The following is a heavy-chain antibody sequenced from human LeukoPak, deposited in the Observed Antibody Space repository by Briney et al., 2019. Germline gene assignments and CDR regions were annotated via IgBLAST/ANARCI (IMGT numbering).Heavy chain of an antibody. Sequence: SETLSLTCAVYGGSFSGYYWSWIRQPPGKGLEWIGYIYYSGSTNYNPSLKSRVTISVDTSKNQFSLKLSSVTAADTAVYYCARAPRDYGSGSYYRGLWYFDYWGQGTLVTVSS. V-gene: IGHV4-59*01. CDR1: GGSFSGYY. CDR3: ARAPRDYGSGSYYRGLWYFDY. CDR2: IYYSGST. J-gene: IGHJ4*02. D-gene: IGHD3-10*01.